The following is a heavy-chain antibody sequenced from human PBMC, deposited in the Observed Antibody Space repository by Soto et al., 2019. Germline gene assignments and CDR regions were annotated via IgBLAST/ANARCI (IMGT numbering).Heavy chain of an antibody. V-gene: IGHV3-30*18. CDR2: IAYDGINK. J-gene: IGHJ4*02. CDR3: AKDLGSYSYLDS. Sequence: QVQLVESGGGVVQPGRSLRLSCSASGFSFNIYGMHWVRQAPGKGPEWVAVIAYDGINKYYTDSVKGRFTISRDNSENTLFLQMNTLRAEDTAVYYCAKDLGSYSYLDSWGQGTLVAVSS. CDR1: GFSFNIYG. D-gene: IGHD1-26*01.